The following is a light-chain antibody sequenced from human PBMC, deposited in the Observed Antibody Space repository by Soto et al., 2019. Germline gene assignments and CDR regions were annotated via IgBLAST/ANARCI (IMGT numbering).Light chain of an antibody. CDR1: SSDVGGYNY. CDR2: EVN. V-gene: IGLV2-8*01. Sequence: QSVLTQPPSASGSPGQSVTISCTGTSSDVGGYNYVSWYQQYPGKAPELMIYEVNKRPSGGPDRVSGSKSGNTASLTVSGLQAEDEADYYCSSYAGSNNLVFGGVTKLTVL. CDR3: SSYAGSNNLV. J-gene: IGLJ2*01.